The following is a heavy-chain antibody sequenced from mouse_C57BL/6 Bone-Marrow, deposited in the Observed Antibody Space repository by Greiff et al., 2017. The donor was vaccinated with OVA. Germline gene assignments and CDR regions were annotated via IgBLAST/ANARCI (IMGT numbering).Heavy chain of an antibody. CDR1: GYTFTSYW. CDR2: IDPSDSYT. CDR3: TRTRFYFDY. Sequence: VQLQQPGAELVMPGASVKLSCKASGYTFTSYWMHWVKQRPGQGLEWIGEIDPSDSYTNYNQKFKGKSTWTVDKSSSTAYMQLSSLTSEDSAVYYCTRTRFYFDYWGQGTTLTVSS. J-gene: IGHJ2*01. V-gene: IGHV1-69*01.